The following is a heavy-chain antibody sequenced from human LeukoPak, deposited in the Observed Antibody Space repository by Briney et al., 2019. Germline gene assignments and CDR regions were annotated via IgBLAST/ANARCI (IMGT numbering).Heavy chain of an antibody. CDR1: GFTFSSYA. CDR2: ISGSGGST. Sequence: GGSLRLSCAASGFTFSSYAMSWVRQAPGKGLEWVSGISGSGGSTYCADSVKGRFTISRDNSKNTLHLQMNSLRAEDTAVYYCAKEDGYNWEPIDYWGQGTLVTVSS. V-gene: IGHV3-23*01. J-gene: IGHJ4*02. CDR3: AKEDGYNWEPIDY. D-gene: IGHD5-24*01.